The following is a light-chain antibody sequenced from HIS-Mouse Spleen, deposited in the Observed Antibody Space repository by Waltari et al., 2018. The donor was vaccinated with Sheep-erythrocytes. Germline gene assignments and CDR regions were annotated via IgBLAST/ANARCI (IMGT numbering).Light chain of an antibody. V-gene: IGLV2-23*01. CDR3: CSYAGSSTPWV. CDR1: SSDVGGYNL. CDR2: EGS. Sequence: QSARTQPASVSGSPGQSITISCTGTSSDVGGYNLFSWYQPHPGKAPKLMIYEGSKRPSGVSNRFSGSKSGNTASLTISGLQAEDEADYYCCSYAGSSTPWVFGGGTKLTVL. J-gene: IGLJ3*02.